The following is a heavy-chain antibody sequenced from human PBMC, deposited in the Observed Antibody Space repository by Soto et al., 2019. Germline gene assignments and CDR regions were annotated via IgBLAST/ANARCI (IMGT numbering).Heavy chain of an antibody. D-gene: IGHD3-10*01. CDR3: VRGYSRLGESYYFDY. J-gene: IGHJ4*02. CDR1: GFTVSSSY. V-gene: IGHV3-53*01. CDR2: ILTGGGT. Sequence: EVQLVESGGGLIQPGGSLRLSCATSGFTVSSSYMSWVRQAPGMGLEWVAAILTGGGTHYADSVKGRFTISRDNSQNTVHLQMNSLRGEDTATYYCVRGYSRLGESYYFDYWGQGTLVTVSS.